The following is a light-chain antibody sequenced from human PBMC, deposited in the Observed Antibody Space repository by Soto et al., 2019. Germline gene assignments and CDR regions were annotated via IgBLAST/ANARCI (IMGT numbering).Light chain of an antibody. CDR3: QQYGSSPFT. Sequence: EIVLTQSPGTLSLSPGERATLSCRASQSVSSSYLAWYQQKPGQAPSLLMYGASSRATGIPDRLSGSGSGTDFTLTISRLEPEDFAVYYCQQYGSSPFTFGPGTKVDIK. CDR2: GAS. J-gene: IGKJ3*01. CDR1: QSVSSSY. V-gene: IGKV3-20*01.